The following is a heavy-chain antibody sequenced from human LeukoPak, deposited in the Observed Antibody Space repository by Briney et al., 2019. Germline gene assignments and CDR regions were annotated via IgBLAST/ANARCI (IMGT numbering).Heavy chain of an antibody. D-gene: IGHD3-22*01. Sequence: SETLSLTCTVSGGSISSHYWSWIRQPPGKGLEWIGYIYYSGSTNYNPSLKSRVTISVDTSKNQFSLKLSSVTAADTAVYYCARSYDSSGYPGYWGQGTLVTVSS. V-gene: IGHV4-59*11. J-gene: IGHJ4*02. CDR1: GGSISSHY. CDR3: ARSYDSSGYPGY. CDR2: IYYSGST.